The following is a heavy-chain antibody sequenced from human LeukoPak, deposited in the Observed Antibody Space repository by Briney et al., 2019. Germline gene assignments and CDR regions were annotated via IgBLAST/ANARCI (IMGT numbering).Heavy chain of an antibody. V-gene: IGHV4-38-2*02. CDR3: ARAGSGWQDAFDI. D-gene: IGHD6-19*01. Sequence: SETLSLTCTVSGYSISSGYYWGWIRQPPGKGLEWIGSIYFTGSTYYNPSLRSRVTISADTSKNQFSLKVNAVTAADTALYYCARAGSGWQDAFDIWGQGTMVTVSS. CDR2: IYFTGST. J-gene: IGHJ3*02. CDR1: GYSISSGYY.